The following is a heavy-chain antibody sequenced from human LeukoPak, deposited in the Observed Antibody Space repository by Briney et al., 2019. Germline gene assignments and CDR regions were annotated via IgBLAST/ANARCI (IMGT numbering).Heavy chain of an antibody. Sequence: PGGSLRLSCAASGFTVSSNYMSWVRQAPGKGLEWVSVIYSGGSTYYADSVKGRFTISRDNSKNTLYLQMNSLRAGDMAVYYCARAYYYASGSYFFDYWGQGTLVTVSS. J-gene: IGHJ4*02. D-gene: IGHD3-10*01. CDR2: IYSGGST. CDR3: ARAYYYASGSYFFDY. CDR1: GFTVSSNY. V-gene: IGHV3-66*01.